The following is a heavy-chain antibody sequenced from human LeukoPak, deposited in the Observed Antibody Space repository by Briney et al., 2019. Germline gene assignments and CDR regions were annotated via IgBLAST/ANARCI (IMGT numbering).Heavy chain of an antibody. J-gene: IGHJ6*03. CDR1: GDSVSINSGA. V-gene: IGHV6-1*01. CDR3: ARGTYSSGWHYYYYLDV. CDR2: TYYRSKWYN. D-gene: IGHD6-19*01. Sequence: SQTLSLTCAISGDSVSINSGAWNWIRQSPSRGLEWLGRTYYRSKWYNDYAVSVKSRITINTYTSKNQFSLQLNSVTPEDTAVYYCARGTYSSGWHYYYYLDVWGKGTTVTVSS.